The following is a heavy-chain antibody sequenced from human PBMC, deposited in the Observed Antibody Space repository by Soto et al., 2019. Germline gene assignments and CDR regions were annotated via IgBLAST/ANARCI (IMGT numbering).Heavy chain of an antibody. Sequence: PSETLSLTCTVSGGSMSSYRCIWIRQPAGKGLEWIGRLNTYGNTHYNPSLKSRVTVSVDTSRNQFFLTLRSVTAADSAVYHCGRESGETWDYEASWGHGTPVTVSS. J-gene: IGHJ5*01. CDR1: GGSMSSYR. V-gene: IGHV4-4*07. D-gene: IGHD1-7*01. CDR3: GRESGETWDYEAS. CDR2: LNTYGNT.